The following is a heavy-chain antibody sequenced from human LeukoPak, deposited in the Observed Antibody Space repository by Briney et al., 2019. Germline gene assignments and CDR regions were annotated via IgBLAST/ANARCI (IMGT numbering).Heavy chain of an antibody. V-gene: IGHV3-23*01. Sequence: GGTLRLSCAASEFHFSTHGMNWVRQAPGKGLEWVSGVSPSGDITYYADSVMGRFTISRDNRKRTVSLQMNSLRAEDTALYYCVRDLDWGAFDVWGQGTMVTVSS. D-gene: IGHD3/OR15-3a*01. CDR3: VRDLDWGAFDV. CDR2: VSPSGDIT. CDR1: EFHFSTHG. J-gene: IGHJ3*01.